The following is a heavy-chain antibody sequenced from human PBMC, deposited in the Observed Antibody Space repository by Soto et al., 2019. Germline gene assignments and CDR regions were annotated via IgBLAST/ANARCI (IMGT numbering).Heavy chain of an antibody. CDR1: GFTFSSYA. CDR3: AKVVDYDSTGYYSHLAH. V-gene: IGHV3-23*01. CDR2: IGASGSST. J-gene: IGHJ4*02. Sequence: EVQLLESGGGLVQPGGSLRLSCAASGFTFSSYALTWVRQAPGKGLEWVSVIGASGSSTFHADSVKGRFTISRDNSKNTLFLQMNSLRAEDTAVYYCAKVVDYDSTGYYSHLAHWGQGTLVTVSS. D-gene: IGHD3-22*01.